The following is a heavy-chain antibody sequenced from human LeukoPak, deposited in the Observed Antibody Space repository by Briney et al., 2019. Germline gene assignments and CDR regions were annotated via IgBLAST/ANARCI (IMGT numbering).Heavy chain of an antibody. J-gene: IGHJ4*02. V-gene: IGHV3-48*03. CDR3: ASSLGPRDY. CDR1: GFTFSSYE. Sequence: GGSLRLSCAASGFTFSSYESNWVRQAPGKGLEWISYISSTSYSIYYADSVKGRFTISRDNAKNALYLQMDSLRVEDTALYYCASSLGPRDYWGQEILVTVSS. CDR2: ISSTSYSI. D-gene: IGHD7-27*01.